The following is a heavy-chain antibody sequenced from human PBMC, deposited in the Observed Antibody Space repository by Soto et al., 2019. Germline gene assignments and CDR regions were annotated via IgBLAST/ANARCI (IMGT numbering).Heavy chain of an antibody. D-gene: IGHD1-26*01. Sequence: TLSLTCTVSGGSISSSSYYWGWIRQPPGKGLEWIGSIYYSGSTYYNPSLKSRVTISVDTSKNQFSLKLSSVTAADTAVYYCARPGSYLTTDFDYWGQGTLVTVSS. CDR1: GGSISSSSYY. V-gene: IGHV4-39*01. CDR3: ARPGSYLTTDFDY. J-gene: IGHJ4*02. CDR2: IYYSGST.